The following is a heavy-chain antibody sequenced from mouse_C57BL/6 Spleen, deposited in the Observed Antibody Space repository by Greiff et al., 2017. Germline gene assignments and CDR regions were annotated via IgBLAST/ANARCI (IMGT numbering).Heavy chain of an antibody. V-gene: IGHV1-54*01. J-gene: IGHJ4*01. CDR2: INPGSGGT. CDR1: GYAFTNYL. Sequence: QVQLQQSGAELVRPGTSVKVSCKASGYAFTNYLIEWVKQRPGQGLEWIGVINPGSGGTNYNEKFKGKATLTADKSSSTAYMQLSSLTSEDSAVYFGARRGQLRLLYAMDYWGQGTSVTVSS. CDR3: ARRGQLRLLYAMDY. D-gene: IGHD3-2*02.